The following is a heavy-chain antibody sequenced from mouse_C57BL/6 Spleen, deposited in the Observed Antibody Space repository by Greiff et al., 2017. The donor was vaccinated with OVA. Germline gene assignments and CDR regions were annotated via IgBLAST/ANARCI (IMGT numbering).Heavy chain of an antibody. CDR2: IRNKANGYTT. CDR1: GFTFTDYY. D-gene: IGHD1-1*01. J-gene: IGHJ3*01. V-gene: IGHV7-3*01. CDR3: ARGIYYGSSSPFAY. Sequence: EVKLMESGGGLVQPGGSLSLSCAASGFTFTDYYMSWVRQPPGKALEWLGFIRNKANGYTTEYSASVKGRFTISRDNSQSILYLQMNALRAEDSATYYCARGIYYGSSSPFAYWGQGTLVTVSA.